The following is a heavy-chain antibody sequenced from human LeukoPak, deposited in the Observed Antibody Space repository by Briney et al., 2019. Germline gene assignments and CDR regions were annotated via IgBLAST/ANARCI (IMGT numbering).Heavy chain of an antibody. J-gene: IGHJ4*02. CDR2: ISSSSSYI. V-gene: IGHV3-21*01. D-gene: IGHD6-19*01. CDR1: GFTVSSNY. CDR3: ARYTVAGCDY. Sequence: PGGSLRLSCAASGFTVSSNYMSWVRQAPGKGLEWVSSISSSSSYIYYADSVKGRFTISRDNAKNSLYLQMNSLRAEDTAVYYCARYTVAGCDYWGQGTLVTVSS.